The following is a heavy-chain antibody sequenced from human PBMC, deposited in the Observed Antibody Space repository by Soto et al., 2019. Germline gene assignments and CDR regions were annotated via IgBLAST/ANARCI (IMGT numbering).Heavy chain of an antibody. CDR3: ARVPLSLWFGELPNYFDC. CDR2: ISAYNGTT. V-gene: IGHV1-18*01. D-gene: IGHD3-10*01. Sequence: QVQLVQSGAEVKKPGASVQVSCKASGYTFTSYGISWVRQAPGQGLEWMRWISAYNGTTNYAQKLQGRVTMTTDPSTSTAYLELRSLRSDDTAVYYCARVPLSLWFGELPNYFDCWGQGTLVTVSS. J-gene: IGHJ4*02. CDR1: GYTFTSYG.